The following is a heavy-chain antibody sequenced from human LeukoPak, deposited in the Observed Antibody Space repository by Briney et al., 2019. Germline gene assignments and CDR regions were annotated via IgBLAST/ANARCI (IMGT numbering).Heavy chain of an antibody. CDR2: MNPNSGNT. V-gene: IGHV1-8*01. CDR1: GYTFTSNV. J-gene: IGHJ4*02. CDR3: ARGASGRPTDY. D-gene: IGHD3-10*01. Sequence: ASVKVSCKASGYTFTSNVINWVRQATGQGLEWMGWMNPNSGNTGYAQKFKGRLTMTRNTSVSTAYMELSSLRSEDTAVYYCARGASGRPTDYWGQGSLVTVSS.